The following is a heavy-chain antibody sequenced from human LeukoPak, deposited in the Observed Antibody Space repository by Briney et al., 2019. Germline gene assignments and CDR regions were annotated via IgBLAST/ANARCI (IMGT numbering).Heavy chain of an antibody. Sequence: PSETLSLTCTVSGVSISSGGYYWSWIRQPPGKGLEWIGYIYHSGATYYNSSLRSRVTMSIDTSENHFSLDLRSVTAADTAVYYCARAPNYWGQGTLVTVSS. J-gene: IGHJ4*02. V-gene: IGHV4-30-2*01. CDR2: IYHSGAT. CDR3: ARAPNY. CDR1: GVSISSGGYY.